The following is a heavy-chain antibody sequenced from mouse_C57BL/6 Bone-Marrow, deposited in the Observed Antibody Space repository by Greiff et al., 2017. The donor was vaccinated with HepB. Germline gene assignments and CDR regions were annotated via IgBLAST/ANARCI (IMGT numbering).Heavy chain of an antibody. CDR3: ARGGWLLRYWYFDV. J-gene: IGHJ1*03. D-gene: IGHD2-3*01. V-gene: IGHV1-54*01. Sequence: QVQLQQSGAELVRPGTSVQVSCKASGYAFTNYLIEWVKQRPGQGLEWIGVINPGSGGTNYNEKFKGKATLTADKSSSTAYRQLSSLTSEDAAVYFCARGGWLLRYWYFDVWGTGTTVTVSS. CDR1: GYAFTNYL. CDR2: INPGSGGT.